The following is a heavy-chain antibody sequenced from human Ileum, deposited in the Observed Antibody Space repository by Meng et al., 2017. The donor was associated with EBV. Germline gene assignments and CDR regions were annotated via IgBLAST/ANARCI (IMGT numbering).Heavy chain of an antibody. J-gene: IGHJ2*01. Sequence: QLQGSGPGLVKPSQTLSLPCTVSGGSISSSNYYWSWIRQPPGKGLEWSGHIYNSGSTYYNPSLKSRITISVDTSKNQFSLKLSSVTAADTAVYYCARGQKGYFDLWGRGTLVTVSS. CDR3: ARGQKGYFDL. V-gene: IGHV4-30-4*01. CDR1: GGSISSSNYY. CDR2: IYNSGST.